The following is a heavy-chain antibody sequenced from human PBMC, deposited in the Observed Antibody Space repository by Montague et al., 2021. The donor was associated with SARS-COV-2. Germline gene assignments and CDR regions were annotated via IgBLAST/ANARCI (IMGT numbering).Heavy chain of an antibody. V-gene: IGHV4-34*01. CDR2: INHSGST. Sequence: SETLSLTCSVSGGSMNSYYWSWIRQPPGKGLEWIGDINHSGSTNYNPSLKSRVSISVDTSKNQFSLKLSSVTAADTAVYYCARAIVDVTMMVVVMTGVEHYFDFWGQGTLVTVSS. D-gene: IGHD3-22*01. CDR1: GGSMNSYY. J-gene: IGHJ4*02. CDR3: ARAIVDVTMMVVVMTGVEHYFDF.